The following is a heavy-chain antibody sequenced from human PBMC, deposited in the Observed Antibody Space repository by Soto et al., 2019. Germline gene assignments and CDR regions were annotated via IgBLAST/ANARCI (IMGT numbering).Heavy chain of an antibody. J-gene: IGHJ4*02. CDR2: IYYSGSGT. V-gene: IGHV4-59*12. Sequence: SETLSLTCTVSGGSISSYYWSWIRQPPGKGLEWIGYIYYSGSGTSYADSVKGRFTISRDNAKNTLYLQMNSLRAEDTAMYYCARDRPGSQHYFDYWGQGNMVTVSS. CDR3: ARDRPGSQHYFDY. CDR1: GGSISSYY. D-gene: IGHD3-10*01.